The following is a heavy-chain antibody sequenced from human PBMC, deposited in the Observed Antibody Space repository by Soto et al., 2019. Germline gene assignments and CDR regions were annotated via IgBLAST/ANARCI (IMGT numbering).Heavy chain of an antibody. V-gene: IGHV4-30-4*01. J-gene: IGHJ6*02. Sequence: LSLTCTVSGGSISSDDYYWSWIRQAPGRGLEWIGYIHSSGSIYYNPSLKSRVTISVDTSKNQFSLKLSSVTAADTAVYYCARRAPGLWGSYYYGMDVWGQGTTVTVSS. CDR2: IHSSGSI. CDR3: ARRAPGLWGSYYYGMDV. D-gene: IGHD3-16*01. CDR1: GGSISSDDYY.